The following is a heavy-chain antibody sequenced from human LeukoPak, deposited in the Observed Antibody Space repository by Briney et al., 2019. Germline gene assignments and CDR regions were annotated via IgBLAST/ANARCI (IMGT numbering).Heavy chain of an antibody. CDR2: ISYDGSNK. Sequence: GRSLRLSCAASGFTFSSYAMHWVRQAPGKGLEWVAVISYDGSNKYYADSVKGRFTISRDNSKNTLYLQMNSLRAEDTAVYYCARDDGGNFNDAFDIWGQGTMVTVSS. CDR3: ARDDGGNFNDAFDI. CDR1: GFTFSSYA. J-gene: IGHJ3*02. V-gene: IGHV3-30*04. D-gene: IGHD4-23*01.